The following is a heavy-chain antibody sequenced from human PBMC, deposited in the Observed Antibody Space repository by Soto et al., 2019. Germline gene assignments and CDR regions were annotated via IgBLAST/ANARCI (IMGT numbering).Heavy chain of an antibody. CDR2: IWYDGSNK. CDR3: ARDFSPAAAHYYYYGMDV. Sequence: GGSLRLSCAASGFTFSSYGMHWVRQAPGKGLEWVAVIWYDGSNKYYADSVKGRFTISRDNSKNTLYLQMNSLRAEDTAVYYCARDFSPAAAHYYYYGMDVWGQGTTVTVSS. J-gene: IGHJ6*02. D-gene: IGHD2-2*01. V-gene: IGHV3-33*01. CDR1: GFTFSSYG.